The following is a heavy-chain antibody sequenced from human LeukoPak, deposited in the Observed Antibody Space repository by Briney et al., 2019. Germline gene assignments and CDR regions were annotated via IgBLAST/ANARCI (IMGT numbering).Heavy chain of an antibody. J-gene: IGHJ4*02. Sequence: SETLSLTCAVSGYSITSTYWWGWIRQTPGRGLEWIGSLHHSGSTSYSPSLKSRVTISVDTSKNQFSLRLSSVTAADTTVYYCARVGGDDSTGHYSVDYWGQGTLVTVSS. CDR1: GYSITSTYW. CDR3: ARVGGDDSTGHYSVDY. V-gene: IGHV4-38-2*01. D-gene: IGHD3-22*01. CDR2: LHHSGST.